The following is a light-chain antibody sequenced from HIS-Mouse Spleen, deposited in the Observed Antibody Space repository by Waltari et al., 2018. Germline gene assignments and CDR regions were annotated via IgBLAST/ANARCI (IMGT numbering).Light chain of an antibody. V-gene: IGLV2-23*03. Sequence: QSALTQPASVSGSPGQSITISCTGTSSDVGSYNLVSWYQQHPGKAPQLMIEEGSKRPSGVSKRFSGSKSGNTASLTIAGLQAEDEADYYCCSYAGSSTFGVFGGGTKLTVL. CDR2: EGS. J-gene: IGLJ3*02. CDR3: CSYAGSSTFGV. CDR1: SSDVGSYNL.